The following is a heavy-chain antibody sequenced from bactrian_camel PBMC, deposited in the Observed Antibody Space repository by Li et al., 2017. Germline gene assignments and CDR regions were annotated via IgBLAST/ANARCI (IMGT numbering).Heavy chain of an antibody. CDR1: GYTFNTY. CDR3: AAQGPHVYTDPDRGVYCTPDPRYGN. CDR2: IAGDGRT. V-gene: IGHV3S53*01. D-gene: IGHD2*01. J-gene: IGHJ4*01. Sequence: HVQLVESGGGSALAGGSVRLSCAASGYTFNTYSWFRQAPGQEREGVAAIAGDGRTNYADSVKGRFTISRDNAKNTAYLQMNSLKPEDTATYICAAQGPHVYTDPDRGVYCTPDPRYGNWGQGTQVTVS.